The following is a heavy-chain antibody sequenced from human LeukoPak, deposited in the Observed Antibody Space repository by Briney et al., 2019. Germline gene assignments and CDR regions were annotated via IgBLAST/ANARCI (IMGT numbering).Heavy chain of an antibody. CDR1: GFTFSSYG. Sequence: GGSLRLSCAASGFTFSSYGMHWVRQAPGKGLEWVAFIRYDGSNKYYADSVKGRFTISRDNSKNTLYLQMNSLRAEDTAVYYCAKSVQTYYDFWSGYRRAHLDYWGQGTLVTVSS. CDR2: IRYDGSNK. V-gene: IGHV3-30*02. D-gene: IGHD3-3*01. CDR3: AKSVQTYYDFWSGYRRAHLDY. J-gene: IGHJ4*02.